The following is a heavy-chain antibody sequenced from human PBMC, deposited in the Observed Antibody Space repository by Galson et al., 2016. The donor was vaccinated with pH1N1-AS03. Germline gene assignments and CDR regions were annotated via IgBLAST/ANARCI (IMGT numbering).Heavy chain of an antibody. J-gene: IGHJ5*02. CDR2: INPNSGGT. CDR1: GYTFTGYD. CDR3: ATEPQEEITDSPWLRVPLSDFGWFDP. Sequence: SVKVSCKASGYTFTGYDIQWVRQAPGQGLEWMGWINPNSGGTNYAQKVNGRVTMTRDTSITTAYLELNRLRSDDTAVYYCATEPQEEITDSPWLRVPLSDFGWFDPWGQGTLVTVSS. V-gene: IGHV1-2*02. D-gene: IGHD1-14*01.